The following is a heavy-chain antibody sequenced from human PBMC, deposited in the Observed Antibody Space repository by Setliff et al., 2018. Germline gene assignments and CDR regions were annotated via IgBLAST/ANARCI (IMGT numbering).Heavy chain of an antibody. J-gene: IGHJ4*02. CDR3: ARYVHFANHFDY. D-gene: IGHD3-10*02. CDR1: GYTFSAYY. Sequence: ASVKVFCKASGYTFSAYYIHWVRQAPGQGLEWMGWISPHSGDTHYAQKFQGRVAMTTDTSTATVFMELRSLRSDDTAVYYCARYVHFANHFDYWGQGTLVTVSS. V-gene: IGHV1-18*04. CDR2: ISPHSGDT.